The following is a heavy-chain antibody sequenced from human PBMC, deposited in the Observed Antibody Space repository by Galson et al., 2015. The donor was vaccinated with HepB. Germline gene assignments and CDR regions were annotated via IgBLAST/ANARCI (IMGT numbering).Heavy chain of an antibody. J-gene: IGHJ5*02. D-gene: IGHD6-19*01. CDR1: GFMFSSYN. CDR2: ISSSSNYI. V-gene: IGHV3-21*06. Sequence: SLRLSCAASGFMFSSYNMNWVRQAPGKGLEWVSSISSSSNYIHYADSVKGRFTISRDNSKNTLYLQMNSLRAEDTAVYYCARDWGIAVVGTWGLDLWGQGTPVTVSS. CDR3: ARDWGIAVVGTWGLDL.